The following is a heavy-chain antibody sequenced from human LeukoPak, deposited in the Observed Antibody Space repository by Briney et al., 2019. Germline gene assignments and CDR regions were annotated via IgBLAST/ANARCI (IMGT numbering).Heavy chain of an antibody. Sequence: ASVKVPCKASGYTFTSYDINWVRQATGQGLEWMGWMNPNSGNTGFAQKFQGRVTMTRNTSISTAYMELSSLRSEDTAVYYCARGPTQVVVLGYYYMDVWGKGTTVTVSS. V-gene: IGHV1-8*01. CDR2: MNPNSGNT. J-gene: IGHJ6*03. CDR1: GYTFTSYD. D-gene: IGHD2-2*01. CDR3: ARGPTQVVVLGYYYMDV.